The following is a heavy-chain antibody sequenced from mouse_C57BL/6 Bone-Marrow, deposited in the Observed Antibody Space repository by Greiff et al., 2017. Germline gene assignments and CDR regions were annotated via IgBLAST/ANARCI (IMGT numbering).Heavy chain of an antibody. Sequence: VQLQQSGPGLVKPSQSLSLTCSVTGYSITSGYYWNWIRQFPGNKLEWMGYISYDGSNNYNPSLKNRISITRDTSKNQFFLKLNSVTTEDTATYYCARDPLNYGVAYWGQGTLVTVSA. CDR2: ISYDGSN. J-gene: IGHJ3*01. V-gene: IGHV3-6*01. D-gene: IGHD1-1*01. CDR1: GYSITSGYY. CDR3: ARDPLNYGVAY.